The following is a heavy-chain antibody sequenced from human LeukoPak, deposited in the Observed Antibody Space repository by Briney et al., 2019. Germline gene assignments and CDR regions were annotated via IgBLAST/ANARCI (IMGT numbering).Heavy chain of an antibody. D-gene: IGHD1-26*01. J-gene: IGHJ4*02. CDR3: ARNIVGPRQVDY. Sequence: PSETLSLTSTVSGGSISSYYWSWIRQPPGKGLEWIGYIYHSGTTNYNPSLKSRVTISVDTSKSQFSLKLSSVTAADTAIYYCARNIVGPRQVDYWGQGTLVTVSS. V-gene: IGHV4-59*01. CDR1: GGSISSYY. CDR2: IYHSGTT.